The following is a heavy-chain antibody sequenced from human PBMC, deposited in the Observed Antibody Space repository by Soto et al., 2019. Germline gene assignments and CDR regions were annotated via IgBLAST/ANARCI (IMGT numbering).Heavy chain of an antibody. CDR3: AKMTPYGGNYRHAFDV. J-gene: IGHJ3*01. Sequence: EMQLLESGGGLQQPGGSLRLSCAASGFTFNNCAMGWVRQAPGKGLAWISAVTGRSRNTYYADSVKGRFTISRNNFENTVYLQMDGLRVEDTAVYYCAKMTPYGGNYRHAFDVWGRGTMVTVAS. CDR1: GFTFNNCA. V-gene: IGHV3-23*01. CDR2: VTGRSRNT. D-gene: IGHD1-26*01.